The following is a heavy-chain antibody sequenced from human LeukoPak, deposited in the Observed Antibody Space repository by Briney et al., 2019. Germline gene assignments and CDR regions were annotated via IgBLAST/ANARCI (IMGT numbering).Heavy chain of an antibody. CDR2: INHSGST. D-gene: IGHD6-19*01. Sequence: SETLSLICAVYGGSFSGYYWSWVRQPPGKGLEWIGEINHSGSTNYNPSLKSRVSISVDPSKNQFSLKLSSVTAADTAVYYCARANGIAVAGYYFDYWGQGTLVTVSS. CDR3: ARANGIAVAGYYFDY. J-gene: IGHJ4*02. CDR1: GGSFSGYY. V-gene: IGHV4-34*01.